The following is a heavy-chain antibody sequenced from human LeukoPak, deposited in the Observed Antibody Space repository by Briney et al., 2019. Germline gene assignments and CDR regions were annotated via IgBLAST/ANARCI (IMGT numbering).Heavy chain of an antibody. Sequence: GASVKVSCKASGGTFSSYAISWVRQAPGQGLEWMGRIVPILGIANYAQKFQGRVTITADKSTSTAYMELSSLRSEDTAVYYCARLCSGGSCYLEYNWFDPWGQGTLVTVSS. J-gene: IGHJ5*02. CDR2: IVPILGIA. V-gene: IGHV1-69*04. CDR3: ARLCSGGSCYLEYNWFDP. D-gene: IGHD2-15*01. CDR1: GGTFSSYA.